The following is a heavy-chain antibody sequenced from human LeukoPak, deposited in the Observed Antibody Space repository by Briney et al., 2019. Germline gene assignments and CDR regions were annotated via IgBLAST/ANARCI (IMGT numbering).Heavy chain of an antibody. CDR2: IYYSGST. Sequence: SETLSLTCTVSGGSISSSSYYWGWIRQPPGKGLEWIGSIYYSGSTYYNPSLKSRVTISVDTSKNQFSLKLSSVTAADTAVYYCARVDIVATEGYFDYWGQGTLVTVSS. CDR3: ARVDIVATEGYFDY. J-gene: IGHJ4*02. D-gene: IGHD5-12*01. CDR1: GGSISSSSYY. V-gene: IGHV4-39*07.